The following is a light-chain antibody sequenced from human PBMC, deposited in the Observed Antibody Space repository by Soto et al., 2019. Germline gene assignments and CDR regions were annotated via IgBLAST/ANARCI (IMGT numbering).Light chain of an antibody. CDR3: QQYGSSPVT. CDR1: QSVSSTY. V-gene: IGKV3-20*01. J-gene: IGKJ5*01. CDR2: GAS. Sequence: EIVLTQSPGTLSLSPGERATLSCRASQSVSSTYLAWYRQRPGQAPRLLIYGASSRATGIPDRFSGSGSGTDFTLTVGRLEPEDFAVYFCQQYGSSPVTFGQGTRLEIK.